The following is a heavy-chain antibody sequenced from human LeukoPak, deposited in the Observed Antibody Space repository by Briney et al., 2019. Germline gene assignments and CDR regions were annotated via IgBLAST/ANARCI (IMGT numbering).Heavy chain of an antibody. Sequence: GGSLRLSCSAPGFTFSSYGMNWVRQAPGKGLEWVANINQGGSEKYYVDSVKGRFTISRDTSKNTLLLQMNSLRAEDTALYFCVRERFGAIVENWGQGALVIVSS. CDR3: VRERFGAIVEN. CDR1: GFTFSSYG. CDR2: INQGGSEK. D-gene: IGHD5-24*01. V-gene: IGHV3-7*03. J-gene: IGHJ4*02.